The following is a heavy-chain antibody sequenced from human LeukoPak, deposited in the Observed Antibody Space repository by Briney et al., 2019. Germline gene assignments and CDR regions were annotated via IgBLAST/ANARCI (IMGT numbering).Heavy chain of an antibody. CDR2: ISGSGGST. D-gene: IGHD3-22*01. CDR3: AKERDDSSGYQDY. CDR1: GFTFSSYS. Sequence: GGSLRLSCAASGFTFSSYSMSWVRQAPGKGLEWVSAISGSGGSTYYADSVKGRFTISRDNSKNTLYLQMNSLRAEDTAVYSCAKERDDSSGYQDYWGQGTLVTVSS. V-gene: IGHV3-23*01. J-gene: IGHJ4*02.